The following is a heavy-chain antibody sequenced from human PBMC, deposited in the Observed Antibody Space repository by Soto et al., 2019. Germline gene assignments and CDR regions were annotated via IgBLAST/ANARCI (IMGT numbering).Heavy chain of an antibody. J-gene: IGHJ4*02. V-gene: IGHV3-72*01. CDR1: GFTFSDHH. D-gene: IGHD3-10*01. CDR2: TRNKAYSYTT. Sequence: EVQLVESGGGLVQPGGSLRLSCAASGFTFSDHHMDWVRQAPGKGLEWVGRTRNKAYSYTTAYAASVKGRFIISRDDSKNSLYLQMNSLKIEDTAVYYCARGSGTYSFEYWGQGTLVTVSS. CDR3: ARGSGTYSFEY.